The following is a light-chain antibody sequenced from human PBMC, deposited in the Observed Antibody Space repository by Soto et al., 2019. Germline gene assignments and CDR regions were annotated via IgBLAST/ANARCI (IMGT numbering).Light chain of an antibody. CDR3: QQYGSSPIT. Sequence: EIVLTQSPATLSLSPGERAPLSCRASQSVSSYLAWYQQKPGQAPRLLIYDASNRATGIPARFSGSGSGTDFTLTISRLEPEDFAVYYCQQYGSSPITFGQGTRLEIK. V-gene: IGKV3-20*01. CDR1: QSVSSY. J-gene: IGKJ5*01. CDR2: DAS.